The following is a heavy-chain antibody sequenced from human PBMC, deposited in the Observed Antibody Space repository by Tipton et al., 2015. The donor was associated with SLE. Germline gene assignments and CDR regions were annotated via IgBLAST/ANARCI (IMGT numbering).Heavy chain of an antibody. D-gene: IGHD1-26*01. CDR1: GGSISSGTYY. Sequence: TLSLTCTVSGGSISSGTYYWSWIRQPAGKGLEWIGRIYISGSTNYNPSLKSRVTISVHTSKNQFSLRLNSVTAADTAVYYCAREGLGTSYYYYMDVWGKGTTVTVSS. CDR2: IYISGST. V-gene: IGHV4-61*02. J-gene: IGHJ6*03. CDR3: AREGLGTSYYYYMDV.